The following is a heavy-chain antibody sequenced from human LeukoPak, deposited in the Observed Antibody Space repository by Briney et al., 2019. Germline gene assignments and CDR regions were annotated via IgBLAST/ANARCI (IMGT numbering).Heavy chain of an antibody. Sequence: SETLSLTCTVSGGSISSGSYSWSWIRQPAGKGLEWIGHIYTSGSTNYNPSLKSRATISVDTSKNQFSLKLSSVTAADTAVYYCARVPGYCSGGSCYYSYDMDVWGQGTTVTVSS. V-gene: IGHV4-61*09. CDR3: ARVPGYCSGGSCYYSYDMDV. D-gene: IGHD2-15*01. CDR1: GGSISSGSYS. CDR2: IYTSGST. J-gene: IGHJ6*02.